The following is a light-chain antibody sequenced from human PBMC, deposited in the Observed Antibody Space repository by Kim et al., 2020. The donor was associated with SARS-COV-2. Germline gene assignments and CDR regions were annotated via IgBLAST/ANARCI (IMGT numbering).Light chain of an antibody. Sequence: ASVGDRVTITCRASQRISSYLDWYQQKPGKAPKLLIYAASSLQSGVPSRFSGSGSGTDFTLTISSLQPEDFATYYCQQNYSTPLTFGGGTKVDIK. CDR1: QRISSY. CDR2: AAS. CDR3: QQNYSTPLT. V-gene: IGKV1-39*01. J-gene: IGKJ4*02.